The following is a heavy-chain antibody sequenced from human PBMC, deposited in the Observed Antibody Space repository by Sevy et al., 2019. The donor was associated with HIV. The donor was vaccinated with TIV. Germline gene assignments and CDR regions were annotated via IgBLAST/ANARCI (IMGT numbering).Heavy chain of an antibody. CDR2: ISYDATNK. CDR3: ARDGGGDYFDY. V-gene: IGHV3-30-3*01. D-gene: IGHD3-16*01. J-gene: IGHJ4*02. Sequence: GGSLRLSCAASGFTCSRYAMHWVRQAPGKGLEWLTVISYDATNKYYVESVRGRFTISRDNSKNTLYLQMNSLRAEDTAVYYCARDGGGDYFDYWGQGTLVTVSS. CDR1: GFTCSRYA.